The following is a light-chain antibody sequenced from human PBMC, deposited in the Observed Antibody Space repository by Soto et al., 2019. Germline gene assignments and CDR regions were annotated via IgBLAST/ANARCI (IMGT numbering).Light chain of an antibody. Sequence: EIVLTQSPGTLSLSPGEGATLSCRASQTISNTYLAWYQQKPGQAPRLLTYGASSRATGIPDRFSGSGSGTDFTLTISGLEPEDFAVYYCQSYGRTVFTFGPGTKVDIK. CDR2: GAS. V-gene: IGKV3-20*01. CDR3: QSYGRTVFT. CDR1: QTISNTY. J-gene: IGKJ3*01.